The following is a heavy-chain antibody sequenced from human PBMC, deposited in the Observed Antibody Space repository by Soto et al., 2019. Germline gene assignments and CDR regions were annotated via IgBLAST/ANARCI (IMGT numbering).Heavy chain of an antibody. V-gene: IGHV1-69*01. CDR3: ARSGYSYGLFDY. J-gene: IGHJ4*02. Sequence: QVQLVQSGAEVKKPGCSVKVSCKASGGTFSSYGISCVRQAPGQGLEWMGGIIPIFGTANYAQKFQGRVTITADESTSTAYMELSSLRSEDTAVYYCARSGYSYGLFDYWGQGTLVTVSS. CDR1: GGTFSSYG. D-gene: IGHD5-18*01. CDR2: IIPIFGTA.